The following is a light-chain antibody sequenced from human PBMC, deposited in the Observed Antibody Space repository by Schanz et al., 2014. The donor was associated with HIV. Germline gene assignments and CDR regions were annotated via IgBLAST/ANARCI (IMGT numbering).Light chain of an antibody. CDR1: QSLSSW. CDR3: QKYDSAPLT. V-gene: IGKV1-5*03. Sequence: DIQMTQSPSSLSTSVGDRGNITCRASQSLSSWLAWYQQKPGTAPKLLIYKASSLESGVPSRFSGSGSGTDFTLTISSLQPEDVATYYCQKYDSAPLTFGPGTKVDIK. J-gene: IGKJ3*01. CDR2: KAS.